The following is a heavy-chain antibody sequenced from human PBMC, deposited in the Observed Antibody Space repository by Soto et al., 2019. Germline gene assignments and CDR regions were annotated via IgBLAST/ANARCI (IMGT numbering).Heavy chain of an antibody. CDR3: ARDTCSGGSCYSGQGRWFDP. D-gene: IGHD2-15*01. CDR1: GYTFTSYD. J-gene: IGHJ5*02. Sequence: ASVKVSCKASGYTFTSYDINWVRQATGQGLEWMGWMNPNSGNTGYAQKFQGWVTMTRDTSISTVYMELSSLRSEDTAVYYCARDTCSGGSCYSGQGRWFDPWGQGTLVTVSS. V-gene: IGHV1-8*01. CDR2: MNPNSGNT.